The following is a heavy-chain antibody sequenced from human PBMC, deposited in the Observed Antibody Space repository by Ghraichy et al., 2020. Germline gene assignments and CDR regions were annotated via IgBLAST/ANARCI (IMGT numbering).Heavy chain of an antibody. J-gene: IGHJ3*02. CDR1: GGSISSSSYY. CDR2: IYYSGST. CDR3: ARRYYSSGWPPYDAFDI. D-gene: IGHD6-19*01. Sequence: SETLSLTCTVSGGSISSSSYYWGWIRQPPGKGLEWIGSIYYSGSTYYNPSLKSRVTISVDTSKNQFSLKLSSVTAADTAVYYCARRYYSSGWPPYDAFDIWGQGTMVTVSS. V-gene: IGHV4-39*01.